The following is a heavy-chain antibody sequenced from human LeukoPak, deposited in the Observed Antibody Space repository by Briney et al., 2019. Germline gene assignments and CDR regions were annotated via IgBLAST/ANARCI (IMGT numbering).Heavy chain of an antibody. CDR2: ISAYNGNT. CDR1: GYTFTSYG. J-gene: IGHJ5*02. Sequence: GASVKVSCKASGYTFTSYGISWVRQAPGQGLEWMGWISAYNGNTNYAQKLQGRVTMTTDTSTSTAYMELSSLRSEDTAVYYCACHYERDWFDPWGQGTLVTVSS. CDR3: ACHYERDWFDP. D-gene: IGHD3-3*01. V-gene: IGHV1-18*01.